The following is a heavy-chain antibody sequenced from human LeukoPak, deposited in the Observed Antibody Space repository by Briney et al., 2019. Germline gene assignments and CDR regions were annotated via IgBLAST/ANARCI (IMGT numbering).Heavy chain of an antibody. V-gene: IGHV3-23*01. Sequence: GGSLRLSCEASGLTFSSYGMSWVRQAPGKGLQWVSAITGGGGTTYYAASVKGRFTISRDNSKNMLYLQMNSLRAEDTAVYYCAKMQGYFDHWGQGTLVPVSS. CDR3: AKMQGYFDH. CDR2: ITGGGGTT. J-gene: IGHJ4*02. CDR1: GLTFSSYG.